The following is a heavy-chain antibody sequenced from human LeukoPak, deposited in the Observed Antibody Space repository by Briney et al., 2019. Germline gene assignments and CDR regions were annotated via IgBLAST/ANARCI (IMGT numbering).Heavy chain of an antibody. V-gene: IGHV1-2*02. CDR2: INPNSGGT. CDR1: GYTFTGYY. J-gene: IGHJ3*02. D-gene: IGHD3-22*01. Sequence: ASVKVSCKTSGYTFTGYYMHWVRQAPGQGLEWMGWINPNSGGTNYAQRFQGRVTMTRDTSMSTAHMELSRLRSDDSAVYYCARYFYDSSGSSSDAFDIWGQGTMVTVSS. CDR3: ARYFYDSSGSSSDAFDI.